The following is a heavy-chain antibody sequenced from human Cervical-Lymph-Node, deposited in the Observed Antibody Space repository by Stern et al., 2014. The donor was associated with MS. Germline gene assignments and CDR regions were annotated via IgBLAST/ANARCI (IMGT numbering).Heavy chain of an antibody. CDR3: ARGNWNYEGMGY. D-gene: IGHD1-7*01. CDR2: IWYDGNKK. CDR1: GFPFSNYG. J-gene: IGHJ4*02. V-gene: IGHV3-33*01. Sequence: VQLLESGGGVVQPGRSLRLSCAASGFPFSNYGMHWVRQAPGKGLEWLAVIWYDGNKKYYADSVKGRFTISRDNSKNTLFLQMSSLTAEDTALYYCARGNWNYEGMGYWGQGTLVTVSS.